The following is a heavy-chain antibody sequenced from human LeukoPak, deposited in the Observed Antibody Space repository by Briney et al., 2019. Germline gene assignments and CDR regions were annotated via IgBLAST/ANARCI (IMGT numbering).Heavy chain of an antibody. J-gene: IGHJ4*02. CDR2: ISSSSSYI. D-gene: IGHD3-22*01. V-gene: IGHV3-21*01. Sequence: GGSLRLSCAASGFTFSDYYMNWVRQAPGKGLEWVSSISSSSSYIYYADSVKGRFTVSRDYAKNSLYLQMNSLRAEDTAVYYCARGDYDSSGFYYRSFDYWGQGTLVTVSS. CDR1: GFTFSDYY. CDR3: ARGDYDSSGFYYRSFDY.